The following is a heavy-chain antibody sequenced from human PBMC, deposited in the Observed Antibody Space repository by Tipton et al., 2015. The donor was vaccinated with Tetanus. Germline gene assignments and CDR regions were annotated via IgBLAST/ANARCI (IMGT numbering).Heavy chain of an antibody. CDR2: NYTSWST. CDR3: ARGMITFGGVRQLYFDY. Sequence: TLSLTCTVSGGSISTYYLSWLRQTAEHALQWIGRNYTSWSTNYNPSLKSRVTMSVDTPKNQFSLKLSSVTAADTAVYYCARGMITFGGVRQLYFDYWGQGTLVTVSS. D-gene: IGHD3-16*01. V-gene: IGHV4-4*07. CDR1: GGSISTYY. J-gene: IGHJ4*02.